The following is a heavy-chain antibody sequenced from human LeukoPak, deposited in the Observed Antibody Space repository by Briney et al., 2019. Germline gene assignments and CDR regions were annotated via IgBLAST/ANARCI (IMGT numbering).Heavy chain of an antibody. CDR1: GFTFSSYG. D-gene: IGHD3-22*01. Sequence: GGSLRLSCAASGFTFSSYGMNWVRQAPGKGLEWVSGISGSGGTTYYADSVKGRFIISRDNSKNSLSLQVSSLRAEDTAVYYCAKTNGYYSDWGQGTLVTVSS. V-gene: IGHV3-23*01. CDR2: ISGSGGTT. J-gene: IGHJ4*02. CDR3: AKTNGYYSD.